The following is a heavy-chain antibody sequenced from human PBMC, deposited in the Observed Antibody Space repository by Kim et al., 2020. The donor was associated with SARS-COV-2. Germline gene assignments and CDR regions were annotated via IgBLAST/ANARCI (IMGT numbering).Heavy chain of an antibody. Sequence: SETLSLTCTVSGGSVSSGSYYWSWIRQPPGKGLEWIGYIYYSGSTNYNPSLKSRVTISVDTSKNQFSLKLSSVTAADTAVYYCARDWDSSSSHLYYYGMDVWGQGTTVTVSS. CDR3: ARDWDSSSSHLYYYGMDV. CDR1: GGSVSSGSYY. J-gene: IGHJ6*02. D-gene: IGHD6-6*01. CDR2: IYYSGST. V-gene: IGHV4-61*01.